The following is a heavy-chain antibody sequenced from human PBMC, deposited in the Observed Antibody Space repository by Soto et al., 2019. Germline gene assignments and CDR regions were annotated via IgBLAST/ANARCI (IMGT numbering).Heavy chain of an antibody. CDR2: ISYDGSNK. CDR1: GFTFSTYG. Sequence: QVQLVESGGGVVQPGRSLRLSCAASGFTFSTYGMHWVRQAPGKGLEGVAVISYDGSNKYYADSVKGRFTISRDNSKNTLYLQMNSLRAEDTAVYYCYPVAGNGYYFDYWGQGTLVTVSS. CDR3: YPVAGNGYYFDY. D-gene: IGHD6-19*01. V-gene: IGHV3-30*03. J-gene: IGHJ4*02.